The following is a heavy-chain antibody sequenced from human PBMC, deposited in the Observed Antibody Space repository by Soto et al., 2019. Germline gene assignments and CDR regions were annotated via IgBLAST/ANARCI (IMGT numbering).Heavy chain of an antibody. J-gene: IGHJ4*02. CDR1: GFTFSSYS. Sequence: EVQLVESGGGLVKPGGSLRLSCAASGFTFSSYSMNWVRQAPGKGLKWVSSISSSSSYIYYADSVKGRFTISRDNAKNSLYLQMNSLRAEDTAVYYCARDRRDGYNFDYWGQGTLVTVSS. CDR2: ISSSSSYI. V-gene: IGHV3-21*01. CDR3: ARDRRDGYNFDY. D-gene: IGHD5-12*01.